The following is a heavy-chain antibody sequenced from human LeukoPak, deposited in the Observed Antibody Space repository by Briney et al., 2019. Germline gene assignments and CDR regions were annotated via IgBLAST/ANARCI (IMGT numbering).Heavy chain of an antibody. CDR2: ISYDGSNK. Sequence: GGSLRLSCAASGFTFSSYGMHWVRQAPGKGLEWVAVISYDGSNKYYADSVKGRFTISRDNSKNTLYLQMNSLRAEDTAVYYCARAPRDCSSTSCPFPYYYYMDVWGKGTTVTVSS. J-gene: IGHJ6*03. V-gene: IGHV3-30*03. CDR1: GFTFSSYG. D-gene: IGHD2-2*01. CDR3: ARAPRDCSSTSCPFPYYYYMDV.